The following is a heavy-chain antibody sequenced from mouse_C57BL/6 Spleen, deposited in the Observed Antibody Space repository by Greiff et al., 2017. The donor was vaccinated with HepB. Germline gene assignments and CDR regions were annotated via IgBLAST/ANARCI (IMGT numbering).Heavy chain of an antibody. D-gene: IGHD1-1*01. CDR3: TRRKNYYGSSAYYFDY. Sequence: QVQLQQSGAELVRPGASVTLSCKASGYTFTDYEMHWVKQTPVHGLEWIGAIDPETGGTAYNQKFKGKAILTADKSSSTAYMELRSLTSEDSAVYYCTRRKNYYGSSAYYFDYWGQGTTLTVSS. V-gene: IGHV1-15*01. J-gene: IGHJ2*01. CDR2: IDPETGGT. CDR1: GYTFTDYE.